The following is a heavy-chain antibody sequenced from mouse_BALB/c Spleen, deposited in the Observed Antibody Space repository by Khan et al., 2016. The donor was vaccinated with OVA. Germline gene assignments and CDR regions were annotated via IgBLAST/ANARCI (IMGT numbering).Heavy chain of an antibody. CDR2: TNPTNGRT. V-gene: IGHV1S81*02. CDR3: ARIKKIVATYFDY. CDR1: GYTFTSYW. D-gene: IGHD1-1*01. J-gene: IGHJ2*01. Sequence: QVRLQQSGAELVKAGASAKMSCKASGYTFTSYWMHWVKQRLGQGLEWFAETNPTNGRTYYNEKFKSKATLTVDKSSSTAYMLLSGPTFEDSAVYYCARIKKIVATYFDYWGQGTTLTVSS.